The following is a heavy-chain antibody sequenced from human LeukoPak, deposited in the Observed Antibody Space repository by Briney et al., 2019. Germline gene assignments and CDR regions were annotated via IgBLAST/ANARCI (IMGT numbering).Heavy chain of an antibody. CDR2: INPIFGTA. V-gene: IGHV1-69*06. CDR3: ARVTTMSPMATFDI. CDR1: GYTFTGYY. Sequence: EASVKVSCKASGYTFTGYYMHWVRQAPGQGLEWMGWINPIFGTANYAQKFQGRVTITADKSTSTAYMELSSLRSEDTAVYYCARVTTMSPMATFDIWGQGTMVTVSS. J-gene: IGHJ3*02. D-gene: IGHD3-10*02.